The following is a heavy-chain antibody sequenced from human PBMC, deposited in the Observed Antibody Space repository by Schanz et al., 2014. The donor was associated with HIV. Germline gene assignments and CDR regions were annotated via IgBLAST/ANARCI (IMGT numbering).Heavy chain of an antibody. CDR2: INPNSGGT. V-gene: IGHV1-2*02. J-gene: IGHJ4*02. CDR3: ARDSLAVAGPSF. D-gene: IGHD6-19*01. Sequence: QVQLVQSGAEVTKPGASVKVSCKASGYTFSDHYMHWVRQAPGQGLEWMGWINPNSGGTNYTQKFQGRITMTRDTSISTAYMELSRLKYDDTAVYYCARDSLAVAGPSFWGQGTLVTVSS. CDR1: GYTFSDHY.